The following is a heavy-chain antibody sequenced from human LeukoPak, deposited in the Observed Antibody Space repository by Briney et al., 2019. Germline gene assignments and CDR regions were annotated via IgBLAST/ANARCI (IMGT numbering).Heavy chain of an antibody. Sequence: SVKVSCKVSGYTLTELSMHWVRQAPGQGLEWMGGIIPIFGTANYAQKFQGRVTITTDESTSTAYMELSSLRSEDTAVYYCATGWRSGYYMYYYYYMDVWGKGTTVTVSS. CDR1: GYTLTELS. D-gene: IGHD3-3*01. CDR2: IIPIFGTA. V-gene: IGHV1-69*05. CDR3: ATGWRSGYYMYYYYYMDV. J-gene: IGHJ6*03.